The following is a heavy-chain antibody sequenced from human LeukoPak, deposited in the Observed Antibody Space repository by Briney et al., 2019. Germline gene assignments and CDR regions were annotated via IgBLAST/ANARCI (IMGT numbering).Heavy chain of an antibody. D-gene: IGHD5-18*01. Sequence: ASVKVSCKASGGTFSSYAISWVRQAPGQGLEWMGWISAYNGNTNYAQKPQGRVTMTTDTSTSTAYMALRSLRSDDTAVYYCARGAAMVTRPFDYWGQGTLVTVSS. J-gene: IGHJ4*02. CDR1: GGTFSSYA. CDR3: ARGAAMVTRPFDY. V-gene: IGHV1-18*01. CDR2: ISAYNGNT.